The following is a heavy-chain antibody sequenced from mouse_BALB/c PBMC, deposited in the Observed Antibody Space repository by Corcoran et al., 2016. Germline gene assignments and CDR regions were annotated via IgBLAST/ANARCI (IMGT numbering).Heavy chain of an antibody. V-gene: IGHV9-3-1*01. CDR2: INTYTGEP. J-gene: IGHJ4*01. Sequence: QIQLVQSGPELMKPRETAQISCQASGYTFTNYGMNWVKQAPGKGLKLMGWINTYTGEPTYADDFKGRFAFSLETSASTAYLQINNLKNEDTATYFCAREPYAMDYWGQGTSVTVSS. D-gene: IGHD6-1*01. CDR1: GYTFTNYG. CDR3: AREPYAMDY.